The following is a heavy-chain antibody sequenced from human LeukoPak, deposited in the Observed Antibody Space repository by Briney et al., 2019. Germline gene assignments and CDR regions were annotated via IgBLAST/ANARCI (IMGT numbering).Heavy chain of an antibody. CDR3: ARLDCSGGSCYWSENYYMDV. Sequence: GGSLRLSCAASGFTFSSYSMNGVRQAPGKGLEWVSSISSSSSYIYYADSVKGRFTISRDNAKNSLYLQMNSLRAEDTAVYYCARLDCSGGSCYWSENYYMDVWGKGTTVTVSS. J-gene: IGHJ6*03. V-gene: IGHV3-21*01. CDR1: GFTFSSYS. CDR2: ISSSSSYI. D-gene: IGHD2-15*01.